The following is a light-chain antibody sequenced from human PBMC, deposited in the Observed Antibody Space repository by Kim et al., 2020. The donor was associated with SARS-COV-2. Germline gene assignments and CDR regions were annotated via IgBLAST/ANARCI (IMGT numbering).Light chain of an antibody. J-gene: IGKJ1*01. V-gene: IGKV3-20*01. CDR3: QQFGDSPRT. Sequence: EIVSTQSPGTLSLSPGERATLSCRASQSISVHYLAWYQQKPGQAPRLRIYCASTRTTDIPDRFSGSGSGTDFTLTINRLETEDFAVYYCQQFGDSPRTFGQGTKVDIK. CDR2: CAS. CDR1: QSISVHY.